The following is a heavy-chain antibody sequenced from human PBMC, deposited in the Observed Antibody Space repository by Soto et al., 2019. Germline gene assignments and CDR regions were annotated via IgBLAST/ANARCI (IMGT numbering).Heavy chain of an antibody. D-gene: IGHD6-6*01. CDR2: ISWNSGSI. J-gene: IGHJ4*02. V-gene: IGHV3-9*01. CDR3: VKDLDYSSSSYFDY. CDR1: GFTLDDYA. Sequence: EVQLVESGGGVVQPGRSLRLSCAASGFTLDDYAMHWVRQAPGTGLEWVSGISWNSGSIGYADSVTARFTISRDHAKNALYLQMNSLRAPDTALYYCVKDLDYSSSSYFDYWGQGTLVTV.